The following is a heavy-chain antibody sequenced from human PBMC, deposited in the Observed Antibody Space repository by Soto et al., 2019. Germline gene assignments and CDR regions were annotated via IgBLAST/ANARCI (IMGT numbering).Heavy chain of an antibody. CDR2: ISHDGNNK. D-gene: IGHD3-3*01. CDR1: GFTFSSYD. Sequence: PGGSLRLSCAASGFTFSSYDMHWVRQAPGKGLEWVAVISHDGNNKYYSESLKGRLTISRDNSKKTLYLEMSSLRVEDTAVYFCAKAAFDFWTTADRQGVHFDSWGQGTLVTVSS. V-gene: IGHV3-30*18. J-gene: IGHJ4*02. CDR3: AKAAFDFWTTADRQGVHFDS.